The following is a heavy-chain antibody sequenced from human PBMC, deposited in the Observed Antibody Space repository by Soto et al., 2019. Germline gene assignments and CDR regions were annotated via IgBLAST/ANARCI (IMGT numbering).Heavy chain of an antibody. Sequence: QVQLVQSGAEVKKPGASVKISCKASGYSFTTYTMHWVRQAPGQGLEWMGWINADNGNTKYSEKLQGRVTITTDTSASTAYMELSSLTSEDTAVYYCARDLLRFLEWTYMYYFDYWGQGTLVTVSS. V-gene: IGHV1-3*01. J-gene: IGHJ4*02. CDR1: GYSFTTYT. D-gene: IGHD3-3*01. CDR3: ARDLLRFLEWTYMYYFDY. CDR2: INADNGNT.